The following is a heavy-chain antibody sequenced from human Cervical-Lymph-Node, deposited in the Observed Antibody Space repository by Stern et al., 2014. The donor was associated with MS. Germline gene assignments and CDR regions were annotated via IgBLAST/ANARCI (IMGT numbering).Heavy chain of an antibody. D-gene: IGHD6-13*01. CDR3: ASGTRSSWYFDF. CDR2: IIPIFETA. J-gene: IGHJ4*02. CDR1: GGTFSSDA. V-gene: IGHV1-69*01. Sequence: QVQLVQSGAEVKKPGSSMKVSCKASGGTFSSDAIGWVRQAPGQGLEWVGGIIPIFETANYAQKVQGRVTITADQSTKTAYLELSSLTSGDTAMYFCASGTRSSWYFDFWGQGTLVTVST.